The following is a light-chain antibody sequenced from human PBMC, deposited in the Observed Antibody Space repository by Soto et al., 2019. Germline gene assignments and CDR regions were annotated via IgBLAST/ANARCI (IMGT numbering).Light chain of an antibody. V-gene: IGLV2-23*02. CDR2: EVS. CDR3: CSYAGSSSLWV. CDR1: SSDVGNYNL. J-gene: IGLJ3*02. Sequence: QSVLTQPASVSGSPGQSITISCTGTSSDVGNYNLVSWYQRHPGKAPKLMIYEVSKRPSGVSNRFSGSKSGNTASLTISGLQAEDEADYYCCSYAGSSSLWVFGGGTQLTVL.